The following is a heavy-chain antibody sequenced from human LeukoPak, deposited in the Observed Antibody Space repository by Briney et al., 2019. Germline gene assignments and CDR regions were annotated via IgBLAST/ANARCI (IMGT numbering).Heavy chain of an antibody. CDR1: GFTFSSYG. CDR2: ISGSGGST. J-gene: IGHJ4*02. Sequence: GGSLRLSCAASGFTFSSYGMSWVRQAPGKGLEWVSAISGSGGSTYYADSVKGRFTIFRDNSMNTLYLQMNSLRAEDTAVYYCAKVRSGSYRPGPVDYWGQGTLVTVSS. CDR3: AKVRSGSYRPGPVDY. V-gene: IGHV3-23*01. D-gene: IGHD1-26*01.